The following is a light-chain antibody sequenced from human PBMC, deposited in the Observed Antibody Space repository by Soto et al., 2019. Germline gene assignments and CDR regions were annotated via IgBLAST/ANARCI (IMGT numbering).Light chain of an antibody. J-gene: IGLJ1*01. CDR3: CSYAGSSPPYV. Sequence: QSVLTQPASVSGSPGQSITISCTGTSSDVGSYNLVSWYQQHPGKAPKLMIYEGSKRPSGVSNRFSGSKSGNTASLTISGLQAEDEADYYCCSYAGSSPPYVFGNGTKVTVL. V-gene: IGLV2-23*01. CDR2: EGS. CDR1: SSDVGSYNL.